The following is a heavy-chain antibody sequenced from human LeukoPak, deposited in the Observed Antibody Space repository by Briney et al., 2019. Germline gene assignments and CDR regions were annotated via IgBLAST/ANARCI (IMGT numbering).Heavy chain of an antibody. D-gene: IGHD6-13*01. CDR2: INPNSGGT. J-gene: IGHJ4*02. CDR1: GYTFTGYY. Sequence: ASVKVSCKASGYTFTGYYIHWVRQAPGQGLEWMGWINPNSGGTNYAQKFQGRVTMTRDTSISTAYMELSRLRSDDTAVYYCARSGIAAAGTTRRNDYWGQGTLVTVSS. V-gene: IGHV1-2*02. CDR3: ARSGIAAAGTTRRNDY.